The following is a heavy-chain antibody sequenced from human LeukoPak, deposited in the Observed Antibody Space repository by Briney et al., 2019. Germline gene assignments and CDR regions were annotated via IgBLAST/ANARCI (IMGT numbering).Heavy chain of an antibody. D-gene: IGHD2-2*01. CDR1: GFTLNIYS. Sequence: GRSLRLSCAASGFTLNIYSMHWVRQAPGKGLEWVAVISPDGSSENYADSVRGRFTISRDNAKKTLYLQLNSLRPEDTAVYYCARCIVVIPVVRGGGYYGMDVWGQGTTVTVSS. CDR2: ISPDGSSE. CDR3: ARCIVVIPVVRGGGYYGMDV. V-gene: IGHV3-30*04. J-gene: IGHJ6*02.